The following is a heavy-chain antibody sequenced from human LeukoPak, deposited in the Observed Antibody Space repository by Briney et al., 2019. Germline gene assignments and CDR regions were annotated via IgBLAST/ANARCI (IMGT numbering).Heavy chain of an antibody. V-gene: IGHV4-39*01. J-gene: IGHJ4*02. CDR2: LYYSGST. CDR3: ARYYHGSGSYFSNFDY. D-gene: IGHD3-10*01. Sequence: PSETLSLTCTVSGGSISSGYYYWGWIRQPPGKALEWIGSLYYSGSTYYNPSLQSRVTISVDMSKNQFSLRLNSVTAADTAVYYCARYYHGSGSYFSNFDYWGQGTLVTVSS. CDR1: GGSISSGYYY.